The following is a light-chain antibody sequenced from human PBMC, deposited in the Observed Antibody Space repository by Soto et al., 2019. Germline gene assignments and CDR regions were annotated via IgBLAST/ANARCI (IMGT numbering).Light chain of an antibody. J-gene: IGKJ1*01. CDR1: QSISSY. Sequence: DIQMTQSPSSLSASVGDRVTITCRASQSISSYLNWYQQKPGEAPKLLIYAASSLQSGVPSRFSGSGSGTDFTLTISSLQPEDFATYYCQQSYSTPPWTFGQGTKVDIK. CDR2: AAS. CDR3: QQSYSTPPWT. V-gene: IGKV1-39*01.